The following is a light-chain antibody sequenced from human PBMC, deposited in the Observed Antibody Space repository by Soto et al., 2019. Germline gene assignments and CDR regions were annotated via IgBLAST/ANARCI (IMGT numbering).Light chain of an antibody. CDR1: QGFSGW. CDR3: HHANSFPLT. J-gene: IGKJ4*01. Sequence: DIQMTQSPSSVSASIGDRVTITCRASQGFSGWLAWYQQKPGKAPKLLIYAAFSLQSGVPSRFSGSGSGTDFTLTISSLQPEDFATYYCHHANSFPLTCGGGTKVEIK. V-gene: IGKV1-12*01. CDR2: AAF.